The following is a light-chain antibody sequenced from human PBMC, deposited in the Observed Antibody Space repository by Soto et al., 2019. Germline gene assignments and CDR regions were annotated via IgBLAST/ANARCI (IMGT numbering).Light chain of an antibody. CDR2: AAS. CDR1: QGISNF. CDR3: QQLNYYPLT. V-gene: IGKV1-9*01. J-gene: IGKJ4*01. Sequence: DIKLTQSPSFLSATVGDRVTIACCASQGISNFLAWYQQKAGKAPKLLIYAASTLQSGVPSRFSGSGSGTEFTLTITSVQPEDFATYYCQQLNYYPLTFGGGTKV.